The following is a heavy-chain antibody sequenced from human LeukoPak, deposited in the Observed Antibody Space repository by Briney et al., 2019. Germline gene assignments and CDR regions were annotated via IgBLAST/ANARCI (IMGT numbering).Heavy chain of an antibody. CDR2: IYYSGST. Sequence: SETLSLTCTVSGGSISSSSYYWGWIRQPPGKGLEWIGTIYYSGSTYYNPSLKSRVTISVDTSKNQFSLKLSSVTAADTAVYYCARSGQWLVRVFDYWGQGPLVTVSS. CDR3: ARSGQWLVRVFDY. D-gene: IGHD6-19*01. CDR1: GGSISSSSYY. V-gene: IGHV4-39*01. J-gene: IGHJ4*02.